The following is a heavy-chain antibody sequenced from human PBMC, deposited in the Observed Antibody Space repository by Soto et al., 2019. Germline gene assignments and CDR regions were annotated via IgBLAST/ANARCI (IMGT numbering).Heavy chain of an antibody. J-gene: IGHJ5*02. Sequence: ASEKVSCKASGYTFTNYGISWVRQAPGQGLEWMGWISAYNGNTNYAQKLQGRVTMSTDTSTSTAYMELRSLRSDDTALYYSARGGPYYDDSSGYYEPPSPWGQGTLVTVSS. CDR1: GYTFTNYG. CDR3: ARGGPYYDDSSGYYEPPSP. V-gene: IGHV1-18*04. D-gene: IGHD3-22*01. CDR2: ISAYNGNT.